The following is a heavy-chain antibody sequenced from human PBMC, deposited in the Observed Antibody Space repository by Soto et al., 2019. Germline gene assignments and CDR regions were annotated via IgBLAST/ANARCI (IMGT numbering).Heavy chain of an antibody. CDR3: ARIKQLQPSYRMDV. D-gene: IGHD4-4*01. Sequence: GESRKISCKASGYSFTSYWISWVRQMPGKGLEWMGRIDPSDSYIDYSPSFQGHVTVAVDKSTTTAYLQWSSLKASDTAIYYCARIKQLQPSYRMDVWGQGSTVTVSS. V-gene: IGHV5-10-1*01. J-gene: IGHJ6*02. CDR1: GYSFTSYW. CDR2: IDPSDSYI.